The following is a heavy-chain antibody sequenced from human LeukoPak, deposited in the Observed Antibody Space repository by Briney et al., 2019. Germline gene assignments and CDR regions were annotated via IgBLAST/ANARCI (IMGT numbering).Heavy chain of an antibody. CDR3: AKDEMDLTNVFDY. V-gene: IGHV3-7*03. CDR1: GFTFSSYW. CDR2: IKQDGSEK. Sequence: GGSLRLSCAASGFTFSSYWMSWVRQAPGKGLEWVANIKQDGSEKYYVDSVKGRFTISRDNAKNSLYLQMNSLRAEDAAVYYCAKDEMDLTNVFDYWGQGTLVTVSS. J-gene: IGHJ4*02. D-gene: IGHD5-24*01.